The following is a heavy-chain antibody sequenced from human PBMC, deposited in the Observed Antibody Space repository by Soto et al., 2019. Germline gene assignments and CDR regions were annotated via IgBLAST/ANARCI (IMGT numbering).Heavy chain of an antibody. D-gene: IGHD1-26*01. J-gene: IGHJ4*02. V-gene: IGHV5-51*01. CDR3: ARHTYYSGRPTTVNPSDY. CDR1: GYSFTSYW. CDR2: IYPGDSDT. Sequence: HGESLKISCKGSGYSFTSYWIGWVRQMPGKGLEWMGIIYPGDSDTRYSPSFQGQVTISADKSISTAYLQWSSLKASDTAMYYCARHTYYSGRPTTVNPSDYWGQGTLVTVSS.